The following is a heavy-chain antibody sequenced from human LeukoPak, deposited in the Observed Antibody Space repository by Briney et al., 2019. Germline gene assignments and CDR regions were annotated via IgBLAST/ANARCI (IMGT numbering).Heavy chain of an antibody. CDR1: GYTFIDYY. V-gene: IGHV1-2*02. CDR3: ARDSIVAPHCYDY. J-gene: IGHJ4*02. Sequence: ASVKVSCKTSGYTFIDYYIQWVRQAPGQGLEWMGWINPKSGGTEYTQKFQGRVTMTSDSSISTVYVELNRLTSDDTAVYFCARDSIVAPHCYDYWGQGTLVTVSS. D-gene: IGHD5-12*01. CDR2: INPKSGGT.